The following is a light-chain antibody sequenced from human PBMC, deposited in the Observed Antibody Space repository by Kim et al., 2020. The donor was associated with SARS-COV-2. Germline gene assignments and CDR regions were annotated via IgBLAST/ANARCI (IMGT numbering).Light chain of an antibody. V-gene: IGKV3-20*01. CDR3: QHYGNSVFT. J-gene: IGKJ4*01. CDR2: GAS. Sequence: SPGESATLSCRASQRVSSTYVAWYQQKPGQAPRLLIYGASNRATRIPDRFSGSGYGTDFTLTIATVKPEDFAVYYCQHYGNSVFTFGGGTKVDIK. CDR1: QRVSSTY.